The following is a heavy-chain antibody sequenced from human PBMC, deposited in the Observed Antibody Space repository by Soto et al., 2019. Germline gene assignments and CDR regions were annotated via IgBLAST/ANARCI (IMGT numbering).Heavy chain of an antibody. CDR3: AKRGSGGWFDP. J-gene: IGHJ5*02. CDR1: GFTFSSYA. CDR2: ISGSGDST. D-gene: IGHD3-10*01. Sequence: EVQLLESGGGLVQPGGSLRLSCAVSGFTFSSYAMSWVRQAPGKGLEWVSIISGSGDSTYYADSVKGRFTISRDNSKNTLYLQMNSLGAEDTAVYYCAKRGSGGWFDPWGQGTLVTVSS. V-gene: IGHV3-23*01.